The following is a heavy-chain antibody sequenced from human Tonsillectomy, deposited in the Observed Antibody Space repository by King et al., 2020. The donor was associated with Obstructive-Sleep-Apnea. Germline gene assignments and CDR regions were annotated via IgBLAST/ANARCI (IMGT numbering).Heavy chain of an antibody. J-gene: IGHJ6*02. V-gene: IGHV4-59*01. CDR1: GGSISSYY. CDR2: SYYSGTT. Sequence: VQLQESGPGLVKPSETLSLTCTVSGGSISSYYWSWIRQPPGKGLEWIGYSYYSGTTNYNPSLKSQVTISVDTSKTQFSLKLSSVTAADTAVYYCAGIYTYGSAYHGLDVWGQGTTVTVSS. CDR3: AGIYTYGSAYHGLDV. D-gene: IGHD5-18*01.